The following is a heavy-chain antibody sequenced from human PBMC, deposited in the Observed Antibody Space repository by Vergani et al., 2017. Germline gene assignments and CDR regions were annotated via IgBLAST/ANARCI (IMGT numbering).Heavy chain of an antibody. Sequence: QVQLQESGPGLVKPSQTLSLTCTVSGGSISSGSYYWSWIRQPAGKGLEWIGRIYTSGSTNYNPSLKSRVTISVDTSKNQFSLKLSSVTAADTAVYYCARVAAARPSALYYYYYGMDVWGQGTTVTVSS. CDR1: GGSISSGSYY. J-gene: IGHJ6*02. V-gene: IGHV4-61*02. CDR2: IYTSGST. D-gene: IGHD6-6*01. CDR3: ARVAAARPSALYYYYYGMDV.